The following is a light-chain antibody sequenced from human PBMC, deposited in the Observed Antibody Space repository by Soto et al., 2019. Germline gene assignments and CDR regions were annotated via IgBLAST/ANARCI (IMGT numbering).Light chain of an antibody. V-gene: IGKV1-8*01. Sequence: ATRMTQSPSSFSASTGDRVNITCRADQGVSSYLAWYQQKPGRAPKLLIYAASTLQSGVPSTFSGSGSGTDFTLTISCLQSEDFATYFGQQYSTYPFTFVPGTKVDGK. CDR1: QGVSSY. J-gene: IGKJ3*01. CDR3: QQYSTYPFT. CDR2: AAS.